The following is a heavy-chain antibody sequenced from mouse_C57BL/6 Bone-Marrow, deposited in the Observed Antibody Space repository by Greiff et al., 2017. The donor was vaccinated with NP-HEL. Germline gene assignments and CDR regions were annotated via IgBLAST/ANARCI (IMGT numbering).Heavy chain of an antibody. Sequence: SGPELVKPGASVKISCKASGYAFSSSWMNWVKQRPGKGLEWIGRIYPGDGDTNYNGKFKGKATLTADKSSSTAYMQLSSLTSEDSAVYFCARKGLYYGSSYGYFDVWGTGTTVTVSS. CDR3: ARKGLYYGSSYGYFDV. J-gene: IGHJ1*03. CDR2: IYPGDGDT. CDR1: GYAFSSSW. D-gene: IGHD1-1*01. V-gene: IGHV1-82*01.